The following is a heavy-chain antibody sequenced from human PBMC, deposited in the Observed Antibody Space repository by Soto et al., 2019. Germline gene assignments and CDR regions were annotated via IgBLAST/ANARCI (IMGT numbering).Heavy chain of an antibody. D-gene: IGHD4-17*01. CDR1: GGSFSGYY. CDR3: ASMPSYGDYSRFLDV. CDR2: INHSGST. Sequence: SETLSLTCAVYGGSFSGYYWSWIRQPPGKGLEWIGEINHSGSTNYNPSLKSRVTISVDTSKNQFSLKLSSVTAADTAVYYCASMPSYGDYSRFLDVWGKGTTVT. J-gene: IGHJ6*03. V-gene: IGHV4-34*01.